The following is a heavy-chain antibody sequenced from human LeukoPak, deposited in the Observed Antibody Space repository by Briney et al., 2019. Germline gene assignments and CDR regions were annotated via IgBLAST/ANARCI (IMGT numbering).Heavy chain of an antibody. CDR3: AKDEQQLVHPEYFQH. CDR1: GFTFSSYA. Sequence: GGSLRLSCAASGFTFSSYAMSWVRQAPGKGLEWVSAISGSGGSTYYADSVKGRFTISRDNSKNTLYLQMNSRRAEDTAVYYCAKDEQQLVHPEYFQHWGQGTLVTVSS. J-gene: IGHJ1*01. V-gene: IGHV3-23*01. D-gene: IGHD6-13*01. CDR2: ISGSGGST.